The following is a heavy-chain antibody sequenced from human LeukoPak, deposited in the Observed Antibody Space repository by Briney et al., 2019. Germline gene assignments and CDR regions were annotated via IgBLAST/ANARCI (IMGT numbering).Heavy chain of an antibody. CDR1: GGSISSYY. CDR2: IYHSGTT. V-gene: IGHV4-59*01. D-gene: IGHD1-26*01. CDR3: ARNIVGPRQVDY. Sequence: SETLSLTGTVSGGSISSYYWGWIRKPPGKGLEWIGYIYHSGTTNYNPSLKSRVTISVDTSKSQFSLKLSSVTAADTAIYYCARNIVGPRQVDYWGQGTLVTVSS. J-gene: IGHJ4*02.